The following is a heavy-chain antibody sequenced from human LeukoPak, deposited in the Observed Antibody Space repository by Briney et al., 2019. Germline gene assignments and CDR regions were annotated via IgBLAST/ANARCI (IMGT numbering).Heavy chain of an antibody. CDR3: ARGGMVRRVMGAFDI. V-gene: IGHV3-7*01. CDR2: INQDGSEM. D-gene: IGHD3-10*01. J-gene: IGHJ3*02. Sequence: AGRSLRLSCAASGFTFSSYWMTWVRQAPGKGLEWVANINQDGSEMNYVDSVKGRFTISRDNAKNSLYLQMNSLRAEDTAVFYCARGGMVRRVMGAFDIWGQGTLVTVSS. CDR1: GFTFSSYW.